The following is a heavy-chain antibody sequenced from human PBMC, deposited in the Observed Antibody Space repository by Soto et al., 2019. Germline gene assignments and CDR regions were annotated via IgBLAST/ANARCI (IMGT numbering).Heavy chain of an antibody. Sequence: EVKLVESGGGLVQPGGSLRLSCAASGFTFSYYWMHWVRQAPGQGLVWVSRIHSDGSSTTYADSVKGRFTISRDNATNPLYLQMNSLSAEDTGVYYCARGDKGAFDMWGQGTMVSVAA. CDR1: GFTFSYYW. CDR2: IHSDGSST. CDR3: ARGDKGAFDM. V-gene: IGHV3-74*01. J-gene: IGHJ3*02. D-gene: IGHD3-16*01.